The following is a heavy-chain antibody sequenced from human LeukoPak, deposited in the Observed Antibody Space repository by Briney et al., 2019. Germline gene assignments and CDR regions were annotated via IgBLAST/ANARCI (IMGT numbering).Heavy chain of an antibody. D-gene: IGHD6-13*01. CDR2: IYYSGST. V-gene: IGHV4-59*01. CDR3: ARDGYSSSWQDFDY. J-gene: IGHJ4*02. CDR1: AGSLSSYY. Sequence: SETLSLTCTVSAGSLSSYYWGWIRQPPGNGLEWIGYIYYSGSTNYNPSLKSRVTMSVDTSKNQFSLKLSSVTAADTAVYYCARDGYSSSWQDFDYWGQGTLVTVSS.